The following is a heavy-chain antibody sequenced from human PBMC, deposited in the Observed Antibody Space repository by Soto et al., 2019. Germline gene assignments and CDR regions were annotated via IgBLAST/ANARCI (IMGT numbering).Heavy chain of an antibody. CDR1: GFTFCSYA. CDR3: ARDRIVATIIYYYYYGMDV. J-gene: IGHJ6*02. CDR2: ISYDGSNK. V-gene: IGHV3-30-3*01. Sequence: QVQLVESGGGVVQAGRSLRLSCAASGFTFCSYAMHWVRQAPGKGLEWVAVISYDGSNKYYADSVKGRFTISRDNSKNTLYLQMNSLRAEDTAVYYCARDRIVATIIYYYYYGMDVWGQGTTVTVSS. D-gene: IGHD5-12*01.